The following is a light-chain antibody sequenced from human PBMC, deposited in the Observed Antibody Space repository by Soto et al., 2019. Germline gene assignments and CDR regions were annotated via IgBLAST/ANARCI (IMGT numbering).Light chain of an antibody. J-gene: IGKJ5*01. CDR3: QQANSFPIT. Sequence: DIQITQSPATLSASVGDRVTITCRASQSISSWLAWYQQKPGKAPKLLIYDASSLESGVPSRFSGSGSGTEFTLTISSLQPEDFATYFCQQANSFPITFGQGTRLEIK. V-gene: IGKV1-5*01. CDR1: QSISSW. CDR2: DAS.